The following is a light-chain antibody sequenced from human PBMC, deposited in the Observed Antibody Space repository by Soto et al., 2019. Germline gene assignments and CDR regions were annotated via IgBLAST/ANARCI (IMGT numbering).Light chain of an antibody. J-gene: IGKJ2*01. CDR2: DAS. V-gene: IGKV1-33*01. Sequence: DIQMTQSPSSLSASVGDRVTITCQASQDISNYLNWYKQKPGKTPKLLIYDASNFETGVPSRFSGSGSGTDFTFTISSLQPDDIPTYYCQHYYNLPRTVGQGTKLEIK. CDR1: QDISNY. CDR3: QHYYNLPRT.